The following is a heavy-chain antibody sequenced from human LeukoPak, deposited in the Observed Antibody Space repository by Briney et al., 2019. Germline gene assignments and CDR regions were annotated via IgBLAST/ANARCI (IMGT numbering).Heavy chain of an antibody. J-gene: IGHJ4*02. Sequence: GGSLRLSCAASKFTFDDYAMHWVRQAPGKGLEWVSGISWNSGSIGYADSVKGRFTISRDNAKNSLYLQMNSLRAEDTALYYCAKDSSLSVAGLFDYWGQGTLVTVSS. CDR3: AKDSSLSVAGLFDY. CDR1: KFTFDDYA. V-gene: IGHV3-9*01. D-gene: IGHD6-19*01. CDR2: ISWNSGSI.